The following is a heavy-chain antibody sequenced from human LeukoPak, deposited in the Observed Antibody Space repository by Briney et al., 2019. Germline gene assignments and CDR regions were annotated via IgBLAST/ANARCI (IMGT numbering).Heavy chain of an antibody. V-gene: IGHV3-7*01. CDR2: IKQDGSEK. J-gene: IGHJ3*02. CDR3: ARVPPRYFDWLSRDDAFDI. D-gene: IGHD3-9*01. CDR1: GFTFSSYA. Sequence: TGGSLRLSCAASGFTFSSYAMSWVRQAPGKGLEWVANIKQDGSEKYYVDSVKGRFTISRDNAKNSLYLQMNSLRAEDTAVYYCARVPPRYFDWLSRDDAFDIWGQGTMVTVSS.